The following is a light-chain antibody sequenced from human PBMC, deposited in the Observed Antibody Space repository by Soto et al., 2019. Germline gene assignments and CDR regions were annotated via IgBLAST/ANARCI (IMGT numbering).Light chain of an antibody. CDR2: DAY. CDR3: QQYDSYST. Sequence: DIQMTQSPSTLSASVGDRVTISCRASQSISTWLAWYQQKPGQAPKLLIYDAYILQTGVPSRFGGSGSGTDFTLTISSLQPEDFATYYCQQYDSYSTFGQGTKLDIK. CDR1: QSISTW. V-gene: IGKV1-5*01. J-gene: IGKJ2*01.